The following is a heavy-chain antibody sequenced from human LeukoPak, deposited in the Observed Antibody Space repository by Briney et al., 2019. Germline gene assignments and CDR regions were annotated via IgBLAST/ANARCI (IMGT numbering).Heavy chain of an antibody. V-gene: IGHV3-74*01. CDR1: GFTFGSYW. D-gene: IGHD2-2*02. Sequence: PPGGSLRLSCAASGFTFGSYWMHWVRHAPGKGLVWVSRINTDGGSTTYADSVKGRFTISRDNAKNTLYLQMNSLRAEDTAVYYCGRGFSIVPAGIPDYWGLGTLVTVSS. CDR3: GRGFSIVPAGIPDY. CDR2: INTDGGST. J-gene: IGHJ4*02.